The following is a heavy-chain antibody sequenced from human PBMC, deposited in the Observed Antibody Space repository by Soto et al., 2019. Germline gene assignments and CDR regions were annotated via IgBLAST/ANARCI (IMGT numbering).Heavy chain of an antibody. CDR3: ARQPRGPKQLVHHFDY. J-gene: IGHJ4*02. CDR2: IIPIFGTA. V-gene: IGHV1-69*13. CDR1: GGTFSSYA. D-gene: IGHD6-6*01. Sequence: ASVKVSCKASGGTFSSYAISWVRQAPGQGLEWMGGIIPIFGTANYAQKFQGRVTITADESTSTAYMELSSLRSEDTAVYYCARQPRGPKQLVHHFDYWGQGTLVTVSS.